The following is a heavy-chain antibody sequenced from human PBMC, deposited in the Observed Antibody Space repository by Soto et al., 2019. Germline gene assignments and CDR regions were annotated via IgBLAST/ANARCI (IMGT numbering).Heavy chain of an antibody. Sequence: SAPLCLTSTVSVGFMRTYYWSWFRQAPGPGLEWLGYIYYNGNSYYNPSLKSRLTMSVDTSKNQFSLRLSSATAADTAVYYCDSDQDKCTNWAQRTSVTV. CDR1: VGFMRTYY. CDR3: DSDQDKCTN. CDR2: IYYNGNS. V-gene: IGHV4-59*01. J-gene: IGHJ1*01.